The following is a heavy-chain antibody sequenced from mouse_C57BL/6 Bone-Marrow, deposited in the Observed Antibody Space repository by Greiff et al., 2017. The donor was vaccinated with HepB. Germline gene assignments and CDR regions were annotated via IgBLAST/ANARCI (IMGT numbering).Heavy chain of an antibody. J-gene: IGHJ3*01. CDR1: GFSLSTSGMG. CDR3: ARRALFAY. CDR2: IYWDDDK. V-gene: IGHV8-12*01. Sequence: QVTLKVSGPGILQSSQTLSLTCSFSGFSLSTSGMGVSWIRQPSGKGLEWLAHIYWDDDKRYNTSLKSRLTISKDTSRNQVFLKITSVDTADTATYYCARRALFAYWGRGTLVTVSA.